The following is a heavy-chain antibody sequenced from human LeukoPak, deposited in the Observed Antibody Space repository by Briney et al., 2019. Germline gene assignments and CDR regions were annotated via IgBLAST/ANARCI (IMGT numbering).Heavy chain of an antibody. Sequence: GGSLRLSCAASGFTFSNHWMHWVRHVSGRGLVWVSRLNTDGSDTRYADSVEGRITISRDNARNTLYLQMNSLRPEDTAVYYCARNNCGIDDWGQGTLATVSS. D-gene: IGHD1-20*01. CDR1: GFTFSNHW. CDR3: ARNNCGIDD. J-gene: IGHJ4*02. V-gene: IGHV3-74*01. CDR2: LNTDGSDT.